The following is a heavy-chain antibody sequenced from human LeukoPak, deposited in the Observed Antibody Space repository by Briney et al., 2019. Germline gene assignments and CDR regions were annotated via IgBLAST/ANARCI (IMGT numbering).Heavy chain of an antibody. Sequence: ASESLSLTCTVSGGSISSYYWSWIRQPPGKGLEWIGYIYYSGSTNYNPSLKSRVTIPVDTSKNQFSLKLSSVTAADTAVYYCARDPGMATSYYFDYWGQGTLVTVSS. D-gene: IGHD5-24*01. CDR3: ARDPGMATSYYFDY. V-gene: IGHV4-59*01. CDR1: GGSISSYY. J-gene: IGHJ4*02. CDR2: IYYSGST.